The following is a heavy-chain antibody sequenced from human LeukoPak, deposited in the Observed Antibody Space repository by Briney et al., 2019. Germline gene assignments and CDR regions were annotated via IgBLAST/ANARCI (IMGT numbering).Heavy chain of an antibody. J-gene: IGHJ4*02. Sequence: GGSLRLSCAASGFTFSDHAMDWVRQAPGKGLEWVGRIRNKANSYTTEYAASVQGRFTVSRDDSKNSLYLQMNSMKTEDTAVYYCTRLVGADDWGQGTLVTASA. V-gene: IGHV3-72*01. CDR3: TRLVGADD. CDR2: IRNKANSYTT. CDR1: GFTFSDHA. D-gene: IGHD1-26*01.